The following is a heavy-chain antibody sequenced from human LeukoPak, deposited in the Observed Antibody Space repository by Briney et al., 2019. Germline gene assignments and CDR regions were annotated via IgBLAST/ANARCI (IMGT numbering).Heavy chain of an antibody. CDR1: GGSVSTHY. CDR2: IHTSGTT. Sequence: SETLSLTCSVSGGSVSTHYWSWIRQPAGKGLEWIGRIHTSGTTNYNLSLKSRVTLSLDTSNNQLSLTVTSVTAADTAVYFCARDGDGGGYPDYWGQGTLVTVSS. D-gene: IGHD3-22*01. J-gene: IGHJ4*02. CDR3: ARDGDGGGYPDY. V-gene: IGHV4-4*07.